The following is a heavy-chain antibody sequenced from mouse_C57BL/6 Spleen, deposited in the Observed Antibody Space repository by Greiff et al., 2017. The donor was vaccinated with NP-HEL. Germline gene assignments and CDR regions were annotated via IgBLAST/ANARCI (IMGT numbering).Heavy chain of an antibody. D-gene: IGHD1-1*01. CDR2: IYPGNSDT. Sequence: VQLQQSGTVLARPGASVKMSSKTSGYTFTSYWMHWVKQRPGQGLEWIGAIYPGNSDTSYNQKFKGKAKLTAVTSASTAYMELSSLTNEDSAVYYCTRWNYGSSYGGWYFDVWGTGTTVTVSS. CDR3: TRWNYGSSYGGWYFDV. V-gene: IGHV1-5*01. CDR1: GYTFTSYW. J-gene: IGHJ1*03.